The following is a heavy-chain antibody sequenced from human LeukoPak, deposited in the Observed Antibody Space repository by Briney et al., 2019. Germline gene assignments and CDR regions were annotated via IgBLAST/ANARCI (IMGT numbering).Heavy chain of an antibody. J-gene: IGHJ4*02. Sequence: WIRQSPGKGLEWVSGISISGDMTYYADSVEGRFTISRDNSKNTVHLQMNNVRVEDTAVYFCANEEVPNDYWGQGTLVTVSS. CDR3: ANEEVPNDY. D-gene: IGHD4/OR15-4a*01. V-gene: IGHV3-23*01. CDR2: ISISGDMT.